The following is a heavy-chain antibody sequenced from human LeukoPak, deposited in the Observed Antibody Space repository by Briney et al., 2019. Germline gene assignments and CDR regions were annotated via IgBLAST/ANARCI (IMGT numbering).Heavy chain of an antibody. CDR1: GYTFTSYG. V-gene: IGHV1-18*01. J-gene: IGHJ4*02. CDR2: ISAYNGNT. CDR3: ARSPPYNWNYRFHY. D-gene: IGHD1-7*01. Sequence: ASVKVSCKASGYTFTSYGISWVRQAPGQGLEWMGWISAYNGNTNYAQKFQGRVTMTRDTSISTAYMELSRLRSDDTAVYYCARSPPYNWNYRFHYWGQGTLVTVSS.